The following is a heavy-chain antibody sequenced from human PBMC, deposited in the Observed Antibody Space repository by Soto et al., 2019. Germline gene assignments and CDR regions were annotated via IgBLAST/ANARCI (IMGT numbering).Heavy chain of an antibody. CDR1: GYTFTSYD. CDR3: AREYNWSQRFDP. V-gene: IGHV1-8*01. CDR2: MNPNSGNT. Sequence: QVQLVQSGAEVKKPGASVKVSCKASGYTFTSYDINWVRQAPGQGLEWMGWMNPNSGNTGYAQKFQGRGTITRNTSIRTAYMQLSSLRSEDTAVYYCAREYNWSQRFDPWGQGTLVTVSS. J-gene: IGHJ5*02. D-gene: IGHD1-20*01.